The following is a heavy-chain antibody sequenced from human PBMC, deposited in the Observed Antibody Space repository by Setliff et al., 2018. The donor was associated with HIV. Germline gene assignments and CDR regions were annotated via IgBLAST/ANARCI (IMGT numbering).Heavy chain of an antibody. J-gene: IGHJ2*01. CDR1: GMSFSGYH. V-gene: IGHV4-34*01. Sequence: LSLTCAVYGMSFSGYHWSWIRQTPGEGLEWIAEITHAGSTQYNPSLKSRVTMSADTSKNQFFLKLKSVTAGDTALYYCARVGRERLVTSGRYFDLWGRGTLVTVSS. CDR3: ARVGRERLVTSGRYFDL. CDR2: ITHAGST.